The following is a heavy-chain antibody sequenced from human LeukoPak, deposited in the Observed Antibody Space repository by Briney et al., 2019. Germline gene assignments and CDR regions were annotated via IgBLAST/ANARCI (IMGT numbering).Heavy chain of an antibody. Sequence: SETLSLTCAVYGGSFSGYYWSWIRQPPGKGLEWIGEINHSGSTNYNPSLKSRVTISVDTSKNQFSLKLSSVTAADTAVYYCARGRDGYYDYWGQGTLVTVSS. CDR2: INHSGST. J-gene: IGHJ4*02. V-gene: IGHV4-34*01. CDR3: ARGRDGYYDY. D-gene: IGHD5-24*01. CDR1: GGSFSGYY.